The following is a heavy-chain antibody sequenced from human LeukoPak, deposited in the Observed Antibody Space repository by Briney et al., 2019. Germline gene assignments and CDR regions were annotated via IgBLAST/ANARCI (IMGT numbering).Heavy chain of an antibody. J-gene: IGHJ4*02. Sequence: PGGSLRLSCAASGFTVSSNYMGWVRQAPGKGLEWVSVIYSGGSTYYADSVKGRFTISRDNSKNTLYLQMNSLRAEDTAVYYCASSPHLAVAGTFSFDYWGQGTLVTVSS. CDR2: IYSGGST. D-gene: IGHD6-19*01. CDR3: ASSPHLAVAGTFSFDY. V-gene: IGHV3-53*01. CDR1: GFTVSSNY.